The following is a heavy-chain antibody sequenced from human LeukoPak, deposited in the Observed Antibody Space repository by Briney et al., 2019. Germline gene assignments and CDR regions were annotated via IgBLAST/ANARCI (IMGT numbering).Heavy chain of an antibody. CDR2: INPNSGAT. CDR3: ARVRTAYYYDSSGYYFDY. Sequence: GASVKVSCKASGYTFTGYYMHWVRQAPGQGLEWMGWINPNSGATNYAQKFQGRVTMTTDTSTSTAYMELRSLRSDDTAVYYCARVRTAYYYDSSGYYFDYWGQGTLVTVSS. CDR1: GYTFTGYY. V-gene: IGHV1-2*02. D-gene: IGHD3-22*01. J-gene: IGHJ4*02.